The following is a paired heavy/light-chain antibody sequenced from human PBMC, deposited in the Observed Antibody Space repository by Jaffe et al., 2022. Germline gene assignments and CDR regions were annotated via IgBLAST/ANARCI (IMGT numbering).Light chain of an antibody. CDR1: QTISSHL. CDR2: GAS. CDR3: QHYGNSPYT. V-gene: IGKV3-20*01. Sequence: EIVMTQSPGTLSLSPGERATLSCRASQTISSHLLAWYQQKPGQAPRLLIYGASNRPGGIPDRFSGSGSGTDFTLSISRLEPEDSAVYYCQHYGNSPYTFGGGTKVDIK. J-gene: IGKJ4*01.
Heavy chain of an antibody. CDR1: GFIFSNYW. Sequence: QLVESGGSLVQPGGSLRLSCVGSGFIFSNYWMTWVRQTPGKGLEWVANIKQDGSEEYYVDSVKGRFTISRDNARNSLYLQMNSLRVEDTAIYYCATRPHDDARDIYYGVFDFWGQGTLVTVSS. V-gene: IGHV3-7*05. CDR2: IKQDGSEE. D-gene: IGHD4-17*01. J-gene: IGHJ4*02. CDR3: ATRPHDDARDIYYGVFDF.